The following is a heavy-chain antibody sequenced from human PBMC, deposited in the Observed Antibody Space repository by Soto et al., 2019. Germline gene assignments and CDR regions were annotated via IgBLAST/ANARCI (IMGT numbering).Heavy chain of an antibody. CDR3: ARDAFPAH. Sequence: QVQLQESGPGLVKPSETLSLTCTVSGGSISNYYWSWIRQPPGKGLEWIGYIYYSGSTNYNPSLKSRDTISVDTPNNQFSLKLSAVTAADTAVDYCARDAFPAHWGQGTLVTVSS. CDR1: GGSISNYY. V-gene: IGHV4-59*01. J-gene: IGHJ1*01. CDR2: IYYSGST. D-gene: IGHD2-15*01.